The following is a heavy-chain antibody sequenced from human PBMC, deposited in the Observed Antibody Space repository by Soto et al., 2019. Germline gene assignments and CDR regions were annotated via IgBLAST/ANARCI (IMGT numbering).Heavy chain of an antibody. D-gene: IGHD2-15*01. CDR3: ARGGVGYCSGGSCPNNWFDP. J-gene: IGHJ5*02. CDR1: GYTFTNYG. Sequence: GASVKVSCKASGYTFTNYGVSWVRQAPGQGLEWKGWISAYNGDTNYAQKLKGRVTMTTDTSTSTAYMDLRSLRSDDTAVYYCARGGVGYCSGGSCPNNWFDPWGQGTLVTAPQ. CDR2: ISAYNGDT. V-gene: IGHV1-18*01.